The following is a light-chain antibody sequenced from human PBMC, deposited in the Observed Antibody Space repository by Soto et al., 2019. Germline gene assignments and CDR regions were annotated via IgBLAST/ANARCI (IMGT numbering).Light chain of an antibody. CDR3: QQYGSSPWT. Sequence: EIVLTQSPGTLSLSPGDRATLSCRASQSISTISADYLAWYQQRPGQAPRLLMYDASSRATGIPDRFSGSGSGTDFTLTISRLEPEDFAVYYCQQYGSSPWTFGQGTKVDIK. J-gene: IGKJ1*01. CDR2: DAS. CDR1: QSISTISADY. V-gene: IGKV3-20*01.